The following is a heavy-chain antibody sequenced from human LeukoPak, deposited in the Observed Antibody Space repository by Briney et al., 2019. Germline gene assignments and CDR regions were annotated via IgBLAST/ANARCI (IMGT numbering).Heavy chain of an antibody. V-gene: IGHV3-13*01. Sequence: GGSLXLXXXXXGXTLSDYDMHWVRQATGKGLEWVSAIGTAGDTYYTGSVKGRFTISRENAKSYLYLQMNSLRAGDTAVYYCARVDKERVGGVYYFDYWGQGTLVTVSS. CDR2: IGTAGDT. J-gene: IGHJ4*02. CDR1: GXTLSDYD. CDR3: ARVDKERVGGVYYFDY. D-gene: IGHD6-13*01.